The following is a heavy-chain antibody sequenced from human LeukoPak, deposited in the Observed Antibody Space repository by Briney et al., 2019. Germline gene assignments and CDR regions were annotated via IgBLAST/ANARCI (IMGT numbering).Heavy chain of an antibody. CDR2: IYYSGST. Sequence: SETLSLTCTVSGGSISSYYWSWIRQPPGKGLEWIGYIYYSGSTNYNPSLKSRVTISVDKSKNQFSLKLSSVTAADTAVYYCARLSGLSMENYYDSSGSVYWGQGTLVTVSS. J-gene: IGHJ4*02. D-gene: IGHD3-22*01. CDR1: GGSISSYY. V-gene: IGHV4-59*08. CDR3: ARLSGLSMENYYDSSGSVY.